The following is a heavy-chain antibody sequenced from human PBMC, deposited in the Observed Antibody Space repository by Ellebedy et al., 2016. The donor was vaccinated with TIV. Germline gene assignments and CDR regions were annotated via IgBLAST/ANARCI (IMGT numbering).Heavy chain of an antibody. CDR3: ARDLDKSSGWYGGDAY. CDR1: GFTFNSYA. CDR2: ISYDGNSK. D-gene: IGHD6-19*01. V-gene: IGHV3-30-3*01. Sequence: GESLKISCAASGFTFNSYAMHWVRQAPGKGLEWVAVISYDGNSKYYADSVKGRFTISRDNSMTTLYLEMNSLRAEDTAVYYCARDLDKSSGWYGGDAYWGQGTLVTVSS. J-gene: IGHJ4*02.